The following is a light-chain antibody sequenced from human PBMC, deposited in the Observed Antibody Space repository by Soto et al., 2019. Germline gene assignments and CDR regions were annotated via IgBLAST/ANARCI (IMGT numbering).Light chain of an antibody. CDR3: SSYRGGSTYV. V-gene: IGLV2-14*01. CDR1: SSDVGGYEY. J-gene: IGLJ1*01. Sequence: QSALTQPASVSGSPGQSITISCTGTSSDVGGYEYVSWYQQHPGKAPKLMIYEVRDRPSGVSSRFSGSKSGNTASLTISGLQAEDEADYYCSSYRGGSTYVFGPGTKVTVL. CDR2: EVR.